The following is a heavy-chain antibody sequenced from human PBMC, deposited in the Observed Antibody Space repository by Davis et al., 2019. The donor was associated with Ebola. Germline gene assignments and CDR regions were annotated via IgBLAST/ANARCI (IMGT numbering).Heavy chain of an antibody. V-gene: IGHV3-7*03. Sequence: GESLKISCEASGFTFSAYWMSWVRQAPGKGLECVANIKQDGSEKYYVDSVKGRFTISRDNAKNSLYLQMNSLRPEDTALYYCVREAAWPPYFDLWGRGTLVTVSS. CDR2: IKQDGSEK. CDR1: GFTFSAYW. D-gene: IGHD5-24*01. J-gene: IGHJ2*01. CDR3: VREAAWPPYFDL.